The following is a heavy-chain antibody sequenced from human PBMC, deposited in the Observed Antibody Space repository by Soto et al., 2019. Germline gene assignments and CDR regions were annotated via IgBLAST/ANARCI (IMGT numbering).Heavy chain of an antibody. CDR3: ARCQGNTDGYSAIMDV. V-gene: IGHV3-30-3*01. Sequence: QVQLVESGGGVVQPGRSLRLSCAASGFTFSSYAMHWVRQAPGKGLEWVAVISYDGSNKYYADSVKGRFTISRDNSNNTLYLQMNSLRAEDTAVYYCARCQGNTDGYSAIMDVWGQGTTVTVSS. CDR2: ISYDGSNK. J-gene: IGHJ6*02. D-gene: IGHD5-18*01. CDR1: GFTFSSYA.